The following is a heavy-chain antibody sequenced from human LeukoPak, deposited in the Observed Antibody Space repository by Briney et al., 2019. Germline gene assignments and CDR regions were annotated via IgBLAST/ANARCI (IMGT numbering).Heavy chain of an antibody. J-gene: IGHJ6*03. CDR1: GFMFSKAW. D-gene: IGHD2-2*01. V-gene: IGHV3-48*01. CDR2: ISSSSSTI. Sequence: PGGSLRLSCVASGFMFSKAWMSWVRQAPGKGLEWVSYISSSSSTIYYADSVKGRFTISRDNAKNSLYLQMNSLRAEDTAVYYCARDVYCSSTSCYQYYYYYMDVWGKGTTVTISS. CDR3: ARDVYCSSTSCYQYYYYYMDV.